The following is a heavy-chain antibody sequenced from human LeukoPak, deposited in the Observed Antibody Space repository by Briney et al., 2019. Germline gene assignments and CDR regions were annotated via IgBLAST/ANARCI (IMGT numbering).Heavy chain of an antibody. CDR1: GGSFSGYY. V-gene: IGHV4-34*01. CDR2: INHSGST. CDR3: ARVRYSSSSLLDP. J-gene: IGHJ5*02. D-gene: IGHD6-6*01. Sequence: SETLTLTCAVDGGSFSGYYWSWIRQPPGKGLEWIGEINHSGSTNYNPSLKSRVTISVDTSKNQFSLKLSSVTAADTAVYYCARVRYSSSSLLDPWGQGTLVTVSS.